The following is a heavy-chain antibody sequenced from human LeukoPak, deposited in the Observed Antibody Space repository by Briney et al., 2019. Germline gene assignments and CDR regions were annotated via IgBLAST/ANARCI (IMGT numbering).Heavy chain of an antibody. Sequence: PSETLSLTCTVWGGSISRYYWRGIRQPAGKGLEWFGRIYTSGSTNYNPSLKSRVTMSVDTSKNQFSLKLSSVTAADTAVYYCARDLKRIVVVPAAIGNYYYMDVWGKGTTVTVSS. D-gene: IGHD2-2*01. CDR3: ARDLKRIVVVPAAIGNYYYMDV. J-gene: IGHJ6*03. V-gene: IGHV4-4*07. CDR1: GGSISRYY. CDR2: IYTSGST.